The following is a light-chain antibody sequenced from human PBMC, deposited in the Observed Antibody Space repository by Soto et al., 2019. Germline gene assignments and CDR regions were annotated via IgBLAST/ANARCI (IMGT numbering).Light chain of an antibody. CDR2: LNN. CDR1: SSNIGAGYD. CDR3: QSYDSILSAWV. J-gene: IGLJ3*02. V-gene: IGLV1-40*01. Sequence: QSVLTQPPSVSGAPGQRVTISCTGSSSNIGAGYDVHWYQQIPGTAPKLLIYLNNNRPSGVPDRLSGSKSGTSASLAITGLQAEEEADYYCQSYDSILSAWVFGGGTKLTVL.